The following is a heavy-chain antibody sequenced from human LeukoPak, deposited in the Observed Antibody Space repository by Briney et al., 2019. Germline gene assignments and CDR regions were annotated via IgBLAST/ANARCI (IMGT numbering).Heavy chain of an antibody. Sequence: GESLKISFKGSGSCFTSYWIGWGRQMPGKGLEWMGIIYPGDSDTRYSPSFQGQVTISADKSISTAYLQWSSLKASDTAMYYCAKGSSSHEYFQHWGQGTLVTVSS. J-gene: IGHJ1*01. D-gene: IGHD6-13*01. CDR1: GSCFTSYW. CDR3: AKGSSSHEYFQH. V-gene: IGHV5-51*01. CDR2: IYPGDSDT.